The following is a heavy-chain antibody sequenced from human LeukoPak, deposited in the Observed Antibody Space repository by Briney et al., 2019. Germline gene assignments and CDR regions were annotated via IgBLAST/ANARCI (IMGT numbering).Heavy chain of an antibody. Sequence: GASVKVSCKVSGHTLISLSMHWVRLVPGKGLEWMGGFGPEDGEIVYSQKFQGRVTMTEDTPTDTAYMELSSLRSEDTAIYYCTASRGDSGAYYGFDYWGRGTLVTVST. CDR2: FGPEDGEI. D-gene: IGHD1-26*01. CDR1: GHTLISLS. CDR3: TASRGDSGAYYGFDY. V-gene: IGHV1-24*01. J-gene: IGHJ4*02.